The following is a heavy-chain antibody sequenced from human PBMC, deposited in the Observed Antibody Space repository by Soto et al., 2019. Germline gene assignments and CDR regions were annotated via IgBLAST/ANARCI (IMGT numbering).Heavy chain of an antibody. Sequence: SETLSLTCTVSGGSISSYCWSWIRQPPGRGLEWIGYIYYSGNTNYNPSLKSPVTISVDTSKNQFSLKLSSVTAADTAVYYCTRLIDYCSSSNCYTGYYYYMDVWGKGTTVTVFS. CDR1: GGSISSYC. J-gene: IGHJ6*03. CDR3: TRLIDYCSSSNCYTGYYYYMDV. V-gene: IGHV4-59*01. CDR2: IYYSGNT. D-gene: IGHD2-2*02.